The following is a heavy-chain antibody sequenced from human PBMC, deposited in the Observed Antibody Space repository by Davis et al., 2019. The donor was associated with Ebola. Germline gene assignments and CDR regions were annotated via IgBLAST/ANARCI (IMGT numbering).Heavy chain of an antibody. D-gene: IGHD4-17*01. CDR1: GGSFSGYF. J-gene: IGHJ6*02. V-gene: IGHV4-34*01. CDR2: INHNGNI. CDR3: ARGPTVTGMDV. Sequence: GSLRLSCSVSGGSFSGYFWNWIRQSPGKGLEWIAEINHNGNIHYNGALEGRATISVDTSKNQFSLKLSSVTAADTAVYYCARGPTVTGMDVWGQGTTVTVSS.